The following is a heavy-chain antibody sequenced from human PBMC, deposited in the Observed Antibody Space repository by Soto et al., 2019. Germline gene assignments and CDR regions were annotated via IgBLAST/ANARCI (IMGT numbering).Heavy chain of an antibody. CDR1: GFTFSTYG. V-gene: IGHV3-30*18. D-gene: IGHD3-10*02. Sequence: PGGSLRLSCTASGFTFSTYGFHWVRQAPGKGLEWVAVISYDGTNKYYADSVKGRFTISRDNSKNTLYLQMNSLRAEDTAVYFCAKDRLNGYTYVLDFWGQGTPVTVSS. CDR2: ISYDGTNK. J-gene: IGHJ4*02. CDR3: AKDRLNGYTYVLDF.